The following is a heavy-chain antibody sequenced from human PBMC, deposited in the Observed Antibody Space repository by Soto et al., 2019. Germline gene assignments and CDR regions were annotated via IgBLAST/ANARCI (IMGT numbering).Heavy chain of an antibody. J-gene: IGHJ6*02. CDR3: ARAYGQQKYYYSYYGMDV. CDR1: GDSVSSNSAA. CDR2: TYYRSKWYN. D-gene: IGHD6-13*01. Sequence: SQTLSLTCAISGDSVSSNSAAWNWIRQSPSRGLEWLGRTYYRSKWYNDYAVSVKSRITINPDTSKNQFSLQLNSVTPEDTAVYYCARAYGQQKYYYSYYGMDVWGQGTTVTVSS. V-gene: IGHV6-1*01.